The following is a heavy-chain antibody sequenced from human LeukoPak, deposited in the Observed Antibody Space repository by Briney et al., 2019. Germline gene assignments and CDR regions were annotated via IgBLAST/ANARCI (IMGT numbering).Heavy chain of an antibody. V-gene: IGHV4-30-2*01. CDR1: GGSISSGGYS. CDR3: AREAPDTMVRGRPHPRGGWFDP. Sequence: SETLSLTSAVSGGSISSGGYSWSWIRQPPGKGLEWIGYIYHSGSTYYNPSLKSRVTIPVDRSKNQFSLKLSSVTAADTAVYYCAREAPDTMVRGRPHPRGGWFDPWGQGTLVTVSS. J-gene: IGHJ5*02. D-gene: IGHD3-10*01. CDR2: IYHSGST.